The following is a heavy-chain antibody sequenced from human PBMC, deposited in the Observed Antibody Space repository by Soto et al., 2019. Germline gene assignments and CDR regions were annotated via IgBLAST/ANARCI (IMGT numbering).Heavy chain of an antibody. Sequence: GGSLRLSCAASGFTFSNAWMNWVRQAPGKGLEWVGRIKSKTDGGTTDYAAPVKGRFTISRDDSKNTLYLQMNSLKTEDTAVYYCTTSMAGGYDSLDTAMVKDGFDYWGQGTLVTVSS. CDR3: TTSMAGGYDSLDTAMVKDGFDY. J-gene: IGHJ4*02. CDR1: GFTFSNAW. D-gene: IGHD5-18*01. V-gene: IGHV3-15*07. CDR2: IKSKTDGGTT.